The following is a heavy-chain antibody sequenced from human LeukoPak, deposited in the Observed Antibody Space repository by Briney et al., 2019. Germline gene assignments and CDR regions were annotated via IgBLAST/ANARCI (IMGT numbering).Heavy chain of an antibody. J-gene: IGHJ4*02. CDR1: GGTFSSYA. D-gene: IGHD6-19*01. Sequence: SVKVSCKASGGTFSSYAISWVRQAPGQGLEWMGGIIPIFGTANYAQKFQGRVTIIADESTSTAYMELSSLRSEDTAVYYCARDFEIHGSGWPHRFDYWGQGTLVTVSS. CDR3: ARDFEIHGSGWPHRFDY. CDR2: IIPIFGTA. V-gene: IGHV1-69*13.